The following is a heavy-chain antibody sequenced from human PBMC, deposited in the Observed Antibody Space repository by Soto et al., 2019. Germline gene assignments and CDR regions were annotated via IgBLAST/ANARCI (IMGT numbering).Heavy chain of an antibody. CDR2: INSDGSGT. Sequence: GGSLRLSCAAAGFTFSSAWMHWVRQAPGKGLVWVSHINSDGSGTSYADSVKGRFSISRDNAENTLYLQMNSLRAEDTAVYYCSRAAPCNYGGNSGCDYWGQGTLVTVSS. J-gene: IGHJ4*02. D-gene: IGHD4-17*01. CDR1: GFTFSSAW. V-gene: IGHV3-74*01. CDR3: SRAAPCNYGGNSGCDY.